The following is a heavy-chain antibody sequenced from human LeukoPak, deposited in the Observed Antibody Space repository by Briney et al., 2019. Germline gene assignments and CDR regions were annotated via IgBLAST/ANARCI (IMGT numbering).Heavy chain of an antibody. D-gene: IGHD6-19*01. CDR2: ISYDGSNK. CDR1: GFTFSSYG. CDR3: AKGFYSSGWYMAFDI. V-gene: IGHV3-30*18. J-gene: IGHJ3*02. Sequence: GRSLRLSCAASGFTFSSYGMHWVRQAPGKGLEWVAVISYDGSNKYYADSVKGRFTISRDNSKSTLYLQMNSLRAEDTAVYYCAKGFYSSGWYMAFDIWGQGTMVTVSS.